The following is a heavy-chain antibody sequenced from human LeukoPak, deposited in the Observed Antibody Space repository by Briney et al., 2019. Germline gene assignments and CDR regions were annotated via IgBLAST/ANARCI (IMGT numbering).Heavy chain of an antibody. Sequence: SETLSLTCNVYCGYFSNYYWSWIRQTPEKGLEWIGQINHSGDTSYNPSLRSRVTLSVDRSKNQFSLKVTSVPAADTGVYYCARGPGTVGLSPWGQGTLVTVSS. D-gene: IGHD1/OR15-1a*01. V-gene: IGHV4-34*01. J-gene: IGHJ5*02. CDR1: CGYFSNYY. CDR2: INHSGDT. CDR3: ARGPGTVGLSP.